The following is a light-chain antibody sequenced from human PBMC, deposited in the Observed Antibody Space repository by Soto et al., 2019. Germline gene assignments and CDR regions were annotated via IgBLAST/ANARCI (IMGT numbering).Light chain of an antibody. CDR1: QTVSSTY. J-gene: IGKJ5*01. V-gene: IGKV3-20*01. CDR2: GAS. Sequence: ENVLTQSPGTLSLSPGERATLSCRASQTVSSTYLAWYQQKPGQAPRLLIYGASSRATGITDRFSGTVSGTDFTLTISRLEPEDFAVYYCQQYGSSPITFGQGTRLEN. CDR3: QQYGSSPIT.